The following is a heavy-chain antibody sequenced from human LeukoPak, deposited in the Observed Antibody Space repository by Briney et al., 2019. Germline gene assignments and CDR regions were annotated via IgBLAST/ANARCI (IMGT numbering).Heavy chain of an antibody. D-gene: IGHD2-15*01. CDR2: ISAYNGNT. CDR3: ARDLLLGAAFDY. V-gene: IGHV1-18*01. Sequence: ASVTVSFKASGYTFISYGITWVRQAPGQGLEWMGWISAYNGNTNYAQKFLGRVTMTTDTSTSTAYMELRSLRSDDTAVYYCARDLLLGAAFDYWGQGTLVTVSS. J-gene: IGHJ4*02. CDR1: GYTFISYG.